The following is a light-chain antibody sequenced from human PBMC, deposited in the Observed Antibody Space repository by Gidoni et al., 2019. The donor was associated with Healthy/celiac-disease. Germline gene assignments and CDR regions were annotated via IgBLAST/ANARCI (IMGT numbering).Light chain of an antibody. CDR2: GKN. V-gene: IGLV3-19*01. CDR3: NSRDSSGNHLV. CDR1: SLRSSY. Sequence: SSELTQDPAVSVALGQTVRITCQGDSLRSSYASWYQQKPGQAPVLVIYGKNNRPSGIPDRFSGSRSGNTASLTLTGAQAEDEADYYCNSRDSSGNHLVFGGGTKLTVL. J-gene: IGLJ2*01.